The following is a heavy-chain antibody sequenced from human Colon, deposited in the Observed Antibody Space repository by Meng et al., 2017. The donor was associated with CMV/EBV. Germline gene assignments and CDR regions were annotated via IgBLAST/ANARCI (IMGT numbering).Heavy chain of an antibody. J-gene: IGHJ4*02. Sequence: CKASGYTFNKYAMKWVRQAPGQGLEWMGWINTNTGHPTYAQGCTGRFVFSFDTSVSTAYLQISSLKAEDTAVYFCAREGEDAYYNFDYWGQGTLVTVSS. CDR2: INTNTGHP. V-gene: IGHV7-4-1*02. D-gene: IGHD3-10*01. CDR1: GYTFNKYA. CDR3: AREGEDAYYNFDY.